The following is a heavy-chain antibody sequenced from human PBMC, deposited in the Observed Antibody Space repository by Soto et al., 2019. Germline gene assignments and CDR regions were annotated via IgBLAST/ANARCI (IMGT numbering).Heavy chain of an antibody. D-gene: IGHD3-22*01. CDR2: IRGFSPYT. CDR1: GVTVSSND. Sequence: GLLSLCCAASGVTVSSNDRNWVRPAPGKGLEWVSGIRGFSPYTFYAESVKGRFTISRDNAKNSLYLQMNSLRAEDTAVYYCAKSMIVVVRSTVHYYGMDVWGQGTTVTVSS. V-gene: IGHV3-21*04. J-gene: IGHJ6*02. CDR3: AKSMIVVVRSTVHYYGMDV.